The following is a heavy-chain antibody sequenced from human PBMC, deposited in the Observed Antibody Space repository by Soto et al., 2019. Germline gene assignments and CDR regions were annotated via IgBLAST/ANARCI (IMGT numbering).Heavy chain of an antibody. D-gene: IGHD3-10*01. J-gene: IGHJ6*02. CDR3: ARWRVQSGELAYYGMDV. Sequence: PSETLSLTCAVSGVSISSGGYSWSWIRQPPGKGLEWIGYIYHSGSTYYNPSLKSRVTISVGTSKNQFSLKLSSVTAADTAVYYCARWRVQSGELAYYGMDVWGQGTTVTVSS. CDR1: GVSISSGGYS. V-gene: IGHV4-30-2*01. CDR2: IYHSGST.